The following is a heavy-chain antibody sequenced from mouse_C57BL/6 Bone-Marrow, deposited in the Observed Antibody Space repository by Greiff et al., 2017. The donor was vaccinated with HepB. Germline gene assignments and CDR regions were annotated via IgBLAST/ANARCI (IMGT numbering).Heavy chain of an antibody. CDR2: INPSNGGT. Sequence: QVQLQQPGTELVKPGASVKLSCKASGYTFTSYWMHWVKQRPGQGLEWIGNINPSNGGTNYNEKFKSKATLTVDKSSSTAYMQLSSLTSEDSAVYYCARRTYYGSSYDWYFEVWGTGPPVTVSS. D-gene: IGHD1-1*01. CDR3: ARRTYYGSSYDWYFEV. CDR1: GYTFTSYW. V-gene: IGHV1-53*01. J-gene: IGHJ1*03.